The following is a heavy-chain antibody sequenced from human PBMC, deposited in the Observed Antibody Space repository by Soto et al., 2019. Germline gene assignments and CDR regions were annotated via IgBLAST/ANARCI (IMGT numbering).Heavy chain of an antibody. CDR2: ITNNGDTT. CDR1: GFTFSICV. CDR3: VKMGRSGKIVPSEC. J-gene: IGHJ3*01. Sequence: LRRSCSASGFTFSICVMFWVRQTPGKRLEYVSLITNNGDTTNYADSVKGRFTVSRDNSKSTLFLQMSSLRTEDTAVYYCVKMGRSGKIVPSECWGQGTMVSVS. V-gene: IGHV3-64D*06. D-gene: IGHD6-6*01.